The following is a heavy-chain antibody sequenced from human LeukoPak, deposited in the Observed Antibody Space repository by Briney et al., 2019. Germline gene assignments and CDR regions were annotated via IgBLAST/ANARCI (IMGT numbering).Heavy chain of an antibody. V-gene: IGHV1-2*02. J-gene: IGHJ6*03. CDR3: ARSTYYYYMDV. CDR1: GYTFTGYY. Sequence: ASVTVSCKASGYTFTGYYMHWVRQAPGQGREWMGWINPNSGGTNYAQKFQGRITMTRDTSISTAYMELSRLRSDDTAVYYCARSTYYYYMDVWGKGTTVTVSS. D-gene: IGHD2-2*01. CDR2: INPNSGGT.